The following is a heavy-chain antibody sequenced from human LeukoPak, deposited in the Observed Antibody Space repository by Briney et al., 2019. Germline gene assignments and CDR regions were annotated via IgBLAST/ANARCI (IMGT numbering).Heavy chain of an antibody. V-gene: IGHV4-61*02. D-gene: IGHD2-15*01. CDR1: GGSISSGTYY. Sequence: SETLSLTCTVSGGSISSGTYYWSWIRQPAGKGLEWIGRIYTSGSTNYNPSLKSRITISVDTSKNQFSLKLSSVTAADTAVYYCARNSCPSGSCYDNRGYFDYWGQGTLVTVSS. CDR2: IYTSGST. CDR3: ARNSCPSGSCYDNRGYFDY. J-gene: IGHJ4*02.